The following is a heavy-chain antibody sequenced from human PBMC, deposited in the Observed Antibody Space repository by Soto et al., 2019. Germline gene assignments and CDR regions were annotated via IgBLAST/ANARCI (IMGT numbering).Heavy chain of an antibody. V-gene: IGHV1-46*01. CDR2: INPSGGST. CDR1: GYAYTSYY. J-gene: IGHJ5*02. Sequence: VASVTVSCKASGYAYTSYYRRWVRQAPGQGLEWMGIINPSGGSTSYAQKFQGRVTMTRDTSTSTVYMELSSLRSEDTAVYYCARSLDIVLVPAAMQVGWFDPWGQGTLVTVSS. D-gene: IGHD2-2*03. CDR3: ARSLDIVLVPAAMQVGWFDP.